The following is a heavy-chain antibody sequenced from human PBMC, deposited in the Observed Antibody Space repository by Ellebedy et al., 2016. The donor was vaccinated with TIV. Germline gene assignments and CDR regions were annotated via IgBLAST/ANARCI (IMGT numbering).Heavy chain of an antibody. CDR2: IYSGGGT. V-gene: IGHV3-53*01. CDR1: GFTVSSNY. J-gene: IGHJ4*02. Sequence: GESLKISCAASGFTVSSNYMSWVRQAPGKGLDWVSVIYSGGGTYYADSVKGRFTISIDNSTNTLYLQMNSLRAEDTAVYYCARVDSGYSYGFRPFDYWGQGTLVTVSS. CDR3: ARVDSGYSYGFRPFDY. D-gene: IGHD5-18*01.